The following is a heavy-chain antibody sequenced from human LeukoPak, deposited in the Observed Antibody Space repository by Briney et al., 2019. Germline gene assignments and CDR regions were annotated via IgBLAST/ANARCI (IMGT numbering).Heavy chain of an antibody. J-gene: IGHJ3*01. CDR3: ARRGTDASFTFFDV. D-gene: IGHD1-26*01. Sequence: GSLRLSCAASGFTFSSYTMHWVRQIPGERPEWVSSISGDTTYIYYADSIKGRFTISRDNTNTSLFLQMNSLRAEDTATHFCARRGTDASFTFFDVWGQGTVVTVSS. CDR2: ISGDTTYI. CDR1: GFTFSSYT. V-gene: IGHV3-21*01.